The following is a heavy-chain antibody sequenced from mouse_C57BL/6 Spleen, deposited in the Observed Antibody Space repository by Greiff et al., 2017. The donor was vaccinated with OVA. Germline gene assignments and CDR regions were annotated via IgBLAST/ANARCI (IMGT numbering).Heavy chain of an antibody. V-gene: IGHV1-59*01. CDR3: ARRNYGSSLGFDY. J-gene: IGHJ2*01. CDR2: IDPSDSYT. D-gene: IGHD1-1*01. CDR1: GYTFTSYW. Sequence: VKLQQPGAELVRPGTSVKLSCKASGYTFTSYWMHWVKQRPGQGLEWIGVIDPSDSYTNYNQKFKGKATLTVDTSSSTAYMQLSSLTSEDSAVYYCARRNYGSSLGFDYWGQGTTLTVSS.